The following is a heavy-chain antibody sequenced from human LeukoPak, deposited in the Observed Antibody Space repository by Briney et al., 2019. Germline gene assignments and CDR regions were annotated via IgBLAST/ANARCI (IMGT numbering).Heavy chain of an antibody. D-gene: IGHD1-1*01. J-gene: IGHJ4*02. Sequence: GGSLRLSCAASGFTFNTYTMNWVRQAPGKGLEWVSYISGSSGIIDYADSVRGRFTISRDNAKNSLYLQMNSLRVEDTAVYYCARDQLEPSRWFDYWGQGTLVTVSS. V-gene: IGHV3-48*01. CDR3: ARDQLEPSRWFDY. CDR1: GFTFNTYT. CDR2: ISGSSGII.